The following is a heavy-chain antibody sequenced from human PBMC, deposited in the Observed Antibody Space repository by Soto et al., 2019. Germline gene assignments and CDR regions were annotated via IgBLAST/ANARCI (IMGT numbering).Heavy chain of an antibody. J-gene: IGHJ6*02. CDR2: IDPSDSYT. CDR3: ARGRAAAGTWDYYYYGMDV. D-gene: IGHD6-13*01. V-gene: IGHV5-10-1*01. Sequence: GGSPENFCKGSGYSFTSHSVSWEPQMPGKSLEWMGRIDPSDSYTNYSPSFQGHVTISADKSISTAYLQWSSLKASDTAMYYCARGRAAAGTWDYYYYGMDVWGQGTTVTVSS. CDR1: GYSFTSHS.